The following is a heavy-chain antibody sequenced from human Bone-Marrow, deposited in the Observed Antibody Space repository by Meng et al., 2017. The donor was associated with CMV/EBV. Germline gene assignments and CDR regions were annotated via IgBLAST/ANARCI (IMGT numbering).Heavy chain of an antibody. J-gene: IGHJ4*02. CDR3: ARGYSSSSFDY. D-gene: IGHD6-6*01. V-gene: IGHV3-21*01. Sequence: GESLKISCAASGFTFNSYSMNWVRQAPGKGLEWVSSISSSSSYIYYANSVKGRFTISRDNAKNSLYLQMNSLRAEDTAVYYCARGYSSSSFDYWGQGTLVTVSS. CDR2: ISSSSSYI. CDR1: GFTFNSYS.